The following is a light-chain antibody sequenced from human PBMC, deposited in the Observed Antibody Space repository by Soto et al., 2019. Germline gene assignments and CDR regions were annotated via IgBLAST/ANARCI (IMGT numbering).Light chain of an antibody. J-gene: IGLJ1*01. CDR1: DSNIGSNS. CDR3: AAWDASLSACV. CDR2: YNN. Sequence: QSVLTQPPSASGTAGQVATSACSGGDSNIGSNSVYWYQHLPRMAPKLLIYYNNQRPSGVPDRFSGSRSGTSASLAIVGLRSEDEAVYYCAAWDASLSACVFGNGTKVTVL. V-gene: IGLV1-47*02.